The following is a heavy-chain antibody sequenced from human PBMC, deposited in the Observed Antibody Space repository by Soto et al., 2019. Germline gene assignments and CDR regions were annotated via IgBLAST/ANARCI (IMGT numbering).Heavy chain of an antibody. CDR2: IYWNDDK. J-gene: IGHJ5*02. Sequence: GPTLVNPTQSLTLTCTFSGFSLSTSGVGVGWIRQPPGKALEWLALIYWNDDKRYSPSLKSRLTITKDTSKNQVVLTMTNMDPVDTAPYYCAHRRTGYSSSWYAENWFDPWGQGTLVTASS. CDR1: GFSLSTSGVG. CDR3: AHRRTGYSSSWYAENWFDP. V-gene: IGHV2-5*01. D-gene: IGHD6-13*01.